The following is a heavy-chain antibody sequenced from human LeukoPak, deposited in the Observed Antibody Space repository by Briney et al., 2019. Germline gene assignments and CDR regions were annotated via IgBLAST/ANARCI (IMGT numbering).Heavy chain of an antibody. CDR1: GGSISSYY. J-gene: IGHJ4*02. CDR3: ARHQMRYSYGTLFDY. D-gene: IGHD5-18*01. V-gene: IGHV4-59*08. CDR2: IYYSGST. Sequence: SETLSLTCAVSGGSISSYYWSWIRQPPGKGLEWIGFIYYSGSTYYNPSLKSRVTISVGTSKNQLSLRLSSVTAADTAGYFGARHQMRYSYGTLFDYWGQGTLDTVSS.